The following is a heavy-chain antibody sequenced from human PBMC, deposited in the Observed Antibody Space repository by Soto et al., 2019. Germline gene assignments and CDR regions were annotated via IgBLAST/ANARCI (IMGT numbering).Heavy chain of an antibody. CDR3: ARRADTMYYDILTGFTHYYYYMDV. CDR1: GGSISGYY. Sequence: PSETLSLTCTVSGGSISGYYWSWIRQPPGKRLEWIGYIYYSGSTYYNPSLKSRVTISVDTSKNQFSLKLSSVTAADTAVYYCARRADTMYYDILTGFTHYYYYMDVWGKGTTVTVSS. CDR2: IYYSGST. V-gene: IGHV4-59*04. D-gene: IGHD3-9*01. J-gene: IGHJ6*03.